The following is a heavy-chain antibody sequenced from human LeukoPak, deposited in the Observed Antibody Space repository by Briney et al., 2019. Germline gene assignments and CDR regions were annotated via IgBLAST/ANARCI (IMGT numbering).Heavy chain of an antibody. CDR2: ISSSSYI. J-gene: IGHJ4*02. CDR3: ARVRDFWSGYFIDY. Sequence: GGSLRLSCAASGFTFSSYSMNWVRQAPGKGLEWVSSISSSSYIYYADSVKGRFTISRDNAKNSLYLQMNSLRAEDTAVYYCARVRDFWSGYFIDYWGQGTLVTVSS. D-gene: IGHD3-3*01. CDR1: GFTFSSYS. V-gene: IGHV3-21*01.